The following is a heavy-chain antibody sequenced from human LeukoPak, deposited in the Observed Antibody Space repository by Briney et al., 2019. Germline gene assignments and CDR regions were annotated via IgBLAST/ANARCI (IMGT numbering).Heavy chain of an antibody. D-gene: IGHD4-17*01. CDR2: INHSGST. CDR1: GGSFSGYY. V-gene: IGHV4-34*01. Sequence: PSETLSLTCAVYGGSFSGYYWSWIRQPPGKGLEWIGEINHSGSTNYNPSLKSRVTISVDTSKNQFSLKLSSVTAADTAVYYCARGPYGDYERYLDYWGQGTLVTVSS. CDR3: ARGPYGDYERYLDY. J-gene: IGHJ4*02.